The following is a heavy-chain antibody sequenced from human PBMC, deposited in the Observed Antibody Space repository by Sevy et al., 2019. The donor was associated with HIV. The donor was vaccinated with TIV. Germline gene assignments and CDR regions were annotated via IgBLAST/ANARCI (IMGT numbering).Heavy chain of an antibody. V-gene: IGHV3-7*01. CDR1: GFSFNNFW. Sequence: GGSLRLSCAASGFSFNNFWMTWVRQAPGKGLEWVANIKQDGSQTYYVDSVKGRFTISRDNARNSRYLQMNSLRVEDTAVYYCATLRGLHAGSSRTYWYFDLWGRGTLVTVSS. CDR2: IKQDGSQT. J-gene: IGHJ2*01. D-gene: IGHD1-26*01. CDR3: ATLRGLHAGSSRTYWYFDL.